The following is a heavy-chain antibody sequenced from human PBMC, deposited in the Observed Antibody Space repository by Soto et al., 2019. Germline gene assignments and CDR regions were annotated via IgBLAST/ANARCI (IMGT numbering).Heavy chain of an antibody. CDR3: ARGITIFGVVTPGYWFDP. D-gene: IGHD3-3*01. CDR1: GYTFTSYY. Sequence: GASVKVSCKASGYTFTSYYMHWVRQAPGQGLEWMGIINPSGGSTSYAQKFQGRVTMTRDTSTSTVYMELSSLRSEDTAVYYCARGITIFGVVTPGYWFDPWGQGTLVTVSS. V-gene: IGHV1-46*01. CDR2: INPSGGST. J-gene: IGHJ5*02.